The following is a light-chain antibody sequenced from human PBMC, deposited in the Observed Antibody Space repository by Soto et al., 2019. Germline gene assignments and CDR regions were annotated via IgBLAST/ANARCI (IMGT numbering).Light chain of an antibody. Sequence: EIVLTPSPATLSLSPGERATLSCRASQSVSSYLAWYQQKPGQAPRLLMYEASNRATGIPDRFSGSGSGTDFTLTISRLEPEDFAVYYCQQYGSSPTTFGQGTKVDIK. CDR1: QSVSSY. V-gene: IGKV3-20*01. J-gene: IGKJ1*01. CDR3: QQYGSSPTT. CDR2: EAS.